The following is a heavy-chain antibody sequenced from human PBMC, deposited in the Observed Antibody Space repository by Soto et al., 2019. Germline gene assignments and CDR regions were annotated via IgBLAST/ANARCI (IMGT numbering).Heavy chain of an antibody. D-gene: IGHD3-10*01. CDR3: ERDPSSGWFDP. CDR2: IYHSGST. Sequence: SETLSLTCAVSGGSISSGGYSWSWIRQPPGKGLEWIGYIYHSGSTYYNPSLKSRVTISVDRSKNQFSLKLSSVTAADTAVYYCERDPSSGWFDPWGQGNLVTVSS. CDR1: GGSISSGGYS. V-gene: IGHV4-30-2*01. J-gene: IGHJ5*02.